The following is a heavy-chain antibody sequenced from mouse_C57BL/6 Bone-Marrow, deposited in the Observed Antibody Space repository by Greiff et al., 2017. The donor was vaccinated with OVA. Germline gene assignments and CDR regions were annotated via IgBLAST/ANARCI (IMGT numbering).Heavy chain of an antibody. V-gene: IGHV14-4*01. CDR3: TTGWLPRFAY. CDR1: GFNIKDDY. Sequence: VQLKQSGAELVRPGASVKLSCTASGFNIKDDYMHWVKQRPEQGLEWIGWIEPENGDTEYASKFQGKATITADTSSNTAYLQLSSLTSEDTAVYYCTTGWLPRFAYWGQGTLVTVSA. D-gene: IGHD2-3*01. J-gene: IGHJ3*01. CDR2: IEPENGDT.